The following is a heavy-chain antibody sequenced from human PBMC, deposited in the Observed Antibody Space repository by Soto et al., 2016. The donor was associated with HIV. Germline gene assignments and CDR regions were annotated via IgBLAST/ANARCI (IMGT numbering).Heavy chain of an antibody. CDR3: ARGPXTEYFYYGMDV. CDR1: GFNVNNNY. Sequence: EVQLVESGGGLVQPGGSLRLPCAASGFNVNNNYMTWVRQAPGKGLEWVSVIYSGGSTYYTDSVKGRFIISRDTSKNTLYLQMNSLRVEDTAVYYCARGPXTEYFYYGMDVWGQGDHGHRFL. J-gene: IGHJ6*02. V-gene: IGHV3-66*01. CDR2: IYSGGST.